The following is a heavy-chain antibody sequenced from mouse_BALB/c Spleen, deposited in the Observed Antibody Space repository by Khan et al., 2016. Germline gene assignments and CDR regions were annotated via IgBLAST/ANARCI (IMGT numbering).Heavy chain of an antibody. Sequence: EVELVESGGGLVKPGGSLKLSCAASGFTFSSYAMSWVRQTPDKRLEWVASISSGGSTYYPDSVKSRFTISRDNARNILYLQMSSMRSEDTAMYYCASESVTATFAYWGQGTLVSVSA. CDR3: ASESVTATFAY. J-gene: IGHJ3*01. CDR2: ISSGGST. V-gene: IGHV5-6-5*01. CDR1: GFTFSSYA. D-gene: IGHD1-2*01.